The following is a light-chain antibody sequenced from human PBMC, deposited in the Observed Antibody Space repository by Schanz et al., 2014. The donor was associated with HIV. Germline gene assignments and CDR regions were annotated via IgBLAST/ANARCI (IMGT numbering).Light chain of an antibody. CDR3: QHYGNSPPFT. V-gene: IGKV1-33*01. CDR2: DAS. Sequence: DIQMTQSPSSLSASVGDRVTITCQASQDISNYLNWYQQKPGKAPKLLIYDASNLETGVPSRFSGSGSGTDFTFTISRLEPEDFAVYYCQHYGNSPPFTFGPGTKVEIK. CDR1: QDISNY. J-gene: IGKJ3*01.